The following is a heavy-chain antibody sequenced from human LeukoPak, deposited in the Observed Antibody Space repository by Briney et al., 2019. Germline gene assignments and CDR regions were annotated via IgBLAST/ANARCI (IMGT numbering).Heavy chain of an antibody. CDR3: AKSLAVPGSPDY. V-gene: IGHV3-23*01. J-gene: IGHJ4*02. Sequence: PGGSLRLSCAASGFTFTNSAMTWVRQAPGKGLEWVSTVSGSGGNTYYADSVKGRFTISRGNSENTLYLQMNSLRAQDTAVYYCAKSLAVPGSPDYWGQGTLVTVSS. CDR2: VSGSGGNT. CDR1: GFTFTNSA. D-gene: IGHD6-19*01.